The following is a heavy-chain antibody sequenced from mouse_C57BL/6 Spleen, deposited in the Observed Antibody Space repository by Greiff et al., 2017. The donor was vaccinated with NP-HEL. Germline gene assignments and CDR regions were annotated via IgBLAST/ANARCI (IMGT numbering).Heavy chain of an antibody. Sequence: QVQLQQSGAELVRPGASVTLSCKASGYTFTDYEMHWVKQTPVHGLAWIGAIDPETGGTAYNQKFKGKAILTADKSSSTAYMELRSLTSEDSAVYYCTRSLGSSLYAMDYWGQGTSVTVSS. J-gene: IGHJ4*01. CDR2: IDPETGGT. CDR3: TRSLGSSLYAMDY. D-gene: IGHD1-1*01. CDR1: GYTFTDYE. V-gene: IGHV1-15*01.